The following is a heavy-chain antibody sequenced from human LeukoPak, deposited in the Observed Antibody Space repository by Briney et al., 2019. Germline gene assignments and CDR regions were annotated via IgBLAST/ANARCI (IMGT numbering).Heavy chain of an antibody. Sequence: PGGSLRLSCAASGFTFRSYWMSWVRQAPGKGLEWVANIKQDGSEKYYVDSVKGRFTISRDNAKNSLYLQMNSLRAEDTAVYYCARGGGYCSGGSYYSGVVHYFDYWGQGTLVTVSS. CDR3: ARGGGYCSGGSYYSGVVHYFDY. D-gene: IGHD2-15*01. V-gene: IGHV3-7*01. CDR2: IKQDGSEK. CDR1: GFTFRSYW. J-gene: IGHJ4*02.